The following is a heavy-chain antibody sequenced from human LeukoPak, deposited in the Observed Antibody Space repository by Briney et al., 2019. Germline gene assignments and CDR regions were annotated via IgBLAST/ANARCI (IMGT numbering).Heavy chain of an antibody. J-gene: IGHJ4*02. Sequence: SETLALTCAVYRGSFSGYYWNCFRQPPGKGLEWIGEINHSGSTNYNPSLKSRVTISVDTSKNQISLKLSSVTAADTAVYYCARGADSSGYYSIFYFDYWGQGTLVTVSS. CDR3: ARGADSSGYYSIFYFDY. V-gene: IGHV4-34*01. CDR1: RGSFSGYY. CDR2: INHSGST. D-gene: IGHD3-22*01.